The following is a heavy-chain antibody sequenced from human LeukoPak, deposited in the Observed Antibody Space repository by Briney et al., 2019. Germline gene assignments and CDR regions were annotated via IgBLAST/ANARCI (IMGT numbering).Heavy chain of an antibody. CDR2: IYYSGST. J-gene: IGHJ4*02. D-gene: IGHD1-14*01. Sequence: SETLSLTCIVSGGSISPYYWSWIRQPPGKGLEWIGSIYYSGSTYYNPSLKSRVTISVDTSKNQFSLKLSSVIAADTAVYYCAREGYDLVDYWGQGTLVTVSS. CDR1: GGSISPYY. CDR3: AREGYDLVDY. V-gene: IGHV4-59*12.